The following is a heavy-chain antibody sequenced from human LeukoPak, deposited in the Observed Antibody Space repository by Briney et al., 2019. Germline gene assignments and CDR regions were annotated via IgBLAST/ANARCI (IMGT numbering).Heavy chain of an antibody. D-gene: IGHD2-2*01. V-gene: IGHV3-23*01. CDR3: AKDIVVVPAEGDAFDI. CDR2: ISGSGGTT. J-gene: IGHJ3*02. CDR1: GFSFSDHA. Sequence: GGSLRLSCVASGFSFSDHAMTWVRQVPGRGLEWVSGISGSGGTTHYGDSVQGRFTIFRDNSKNTLYLQMNSLRAEDTAVYYCAKDIVVVPAEGDAFDIWGQGTMVTVSS.